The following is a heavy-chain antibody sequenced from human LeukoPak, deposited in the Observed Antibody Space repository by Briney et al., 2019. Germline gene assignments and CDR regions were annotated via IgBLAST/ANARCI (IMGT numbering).Heavy chain of an antibody. D-gene: IGHD5-12*01. J-gene: IGHJ6*03. CDR2: ISYSGTT. Sequence: PSETLSLTCAVYGGSFSGDYWSWIRQPPGKGLEWIGNISYSGTTNYNPSLKSRVTISIDTSKNQFSLKLTSVTAADTAAYYCARVGYDTYYWYMDVWGKGTTVTVS. V-gene: IGHV4-59*01. CDR3: ARVGYDTYYWYMDV. CDR1: GGSFSGDY.